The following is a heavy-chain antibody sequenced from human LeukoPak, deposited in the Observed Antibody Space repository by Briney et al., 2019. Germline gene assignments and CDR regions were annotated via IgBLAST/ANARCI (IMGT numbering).Heavy chain of an antibody. CDR2: TSVYNGDT. D-gene: IGHD4-17*01. CDR1: AYTFTYYG. Sequence: ASVTVSCTASAYTFTYYGINWVRHAPAQGLELMGWTSVYNGDTKYSQRLQGRVTMTTDTSTSTAYMELRSLRSDDTAVYYCARKAYGDYAQNDGWGQGSLVTVSS. J-gene: IGHJ4*02. V-gene: IGHV1-18*01. CDR3: ARKAYGDYAQNDG.